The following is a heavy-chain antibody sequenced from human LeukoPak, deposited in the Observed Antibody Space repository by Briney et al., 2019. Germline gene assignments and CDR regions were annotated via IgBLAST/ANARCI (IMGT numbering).Heavy chain of an antibody. Sequence: SETLSLTCTVSGGSTSSYYCSWIRQPPGKGLEWIGYIYNRGSTNYNPSLKSRVTISVDTSKNQFSLKLSSVTAADTAVYYCARGGYDFDYWGQGTLVTVSS. D-gene: IGHD5-12*01. CDR3: ARGGYDFDY. CDR2: IYNRGST. CDR1: GGSTSSYY. J-gene: IGHJ4*02. V-gene: IGHV4-59*01.